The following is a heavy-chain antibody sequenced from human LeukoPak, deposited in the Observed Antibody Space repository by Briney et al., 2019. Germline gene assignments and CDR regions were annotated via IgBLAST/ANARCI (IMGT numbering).Heavy chain of an antibody. D-gene: IGHD3-9*01. Sequence: GGSLRLSCAASGFTFSSYAMSWVRQAPGKGLEWVSAISGSGGSTYYAGSVKGRFTISRDNSKNTLYLQMNSLRAEDTAVYYCAKDLFRSSVTILGNYYYGMDVWGQGTTVTVSS. CDR3: AKDLFRSSVTILGNYYYGMDV. CDR2: ISGSGGST. V-gene: IGHV3-23*01. J-gene: IGHJ6*02. CDR1: GFTFSSYA.